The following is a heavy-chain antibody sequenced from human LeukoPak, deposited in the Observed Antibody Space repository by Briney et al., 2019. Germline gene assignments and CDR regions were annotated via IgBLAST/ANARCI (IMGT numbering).Heavy chain of an antibody. Sequence: SETLSLTCGVSGGSITTNNWWSWVRQFPREGLQWIGEVSLEGVRNYNPSLTSRVTMSLDRAKNLLSLNLNSVTAADTAVYYCSRENGAFSPFGYWGQGILVTV. D-gene: IGHD2-8*01. CDR1: GGSITTNNW. CDR2: VSLEGVR. J-gene: IGHJ4*02. CDR3: SRENGAFSPFGY. V-gene: IGHV4-4*02.